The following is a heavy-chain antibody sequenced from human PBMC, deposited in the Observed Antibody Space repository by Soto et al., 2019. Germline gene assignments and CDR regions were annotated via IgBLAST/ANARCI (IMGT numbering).Heavy chain of an antibody. Sequence: TLSLTCPVSGGSSSSGAYYCSWIRPHPGKGLQWIGYMYYSGSTYYNPSLSTYYNPSLKSRLTISADTSKNQFSLQLSSVTAADTAVYYCAISGDEGGMYAFNIWGQGTMVTVSS. CDR2: MYYSGSTYYNPSLST. CDR1: GGSSSSGAYY. J-gene: IGHJ3*02. V-gene: IGHV4-31*03. D-gene: IGHD1-26*01. CDR3: AISGDEGGMYAFNI.